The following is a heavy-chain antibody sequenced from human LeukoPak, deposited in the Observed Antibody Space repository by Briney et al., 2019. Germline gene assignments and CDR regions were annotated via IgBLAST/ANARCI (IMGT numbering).Heavy chain of an antibody. Sequence: SETLSLTCTVSGGPISSYYWSWIRQPPGKGLEWIGYIYYSGSTNYNPSLKSRVTISVDTSKNQFSLKLSSVTAADTAVYYCARVRDGYTTGYFDYWGQGTLVTVSS. CDR3: ARVRDGYTTGYFDY. CDR2: IYYSGST. D-gene: IGHD5-12*01. J-gene: IGHJ4*02. V-gene: IGHV4-59*13. CDR1: GGPISSYY.